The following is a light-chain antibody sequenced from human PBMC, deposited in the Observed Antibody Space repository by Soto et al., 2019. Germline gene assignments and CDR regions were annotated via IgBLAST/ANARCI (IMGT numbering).Light chain of an antibody. V-gene: IGLV2-8*01. CDR3: SSYAGSNKNV. CDR2: DVN. CDR1: SSEVGGYDF. Sequence: QSVLTQPPSASGSPGQSVTISCTGTSSEVGGYDFVSWYQQHPGKAPKLMIYDVNKRPSGVPDRFSGSKSGNTASLTVSGLQAEDEADYYCSSYAGSNKNVFGTGTKVTVL. J-gene: IGLJ1*01.